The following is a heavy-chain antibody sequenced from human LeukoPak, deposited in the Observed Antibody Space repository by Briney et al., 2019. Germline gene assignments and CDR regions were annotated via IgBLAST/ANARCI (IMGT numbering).Heavy chain of an antibody. CDR3: VREFGHNRWYFDY. CDR2: VSADGRTQ. J-gene: IGHJ4*02. Sequence: PGRSLRLSCAASGFTFRTYSIHWVRQAPGKGLEWVTVVSADGRTQLYSDSVKGRFTVSRDNSLNTLHLQMNSLKTEDTAVYYCVREFGHNRWYFDYWGQGALVTVSS. CDR1: GFTFRTYS. D-gene: IGHD5-24*01. V-gene: IGHV3-30*03.